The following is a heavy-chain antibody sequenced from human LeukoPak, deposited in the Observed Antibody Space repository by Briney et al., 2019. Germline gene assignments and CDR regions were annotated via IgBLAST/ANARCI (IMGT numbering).Heavy chain of an antibody. CDR3: VPGSSVGQGSQSYYDKSTYFDY. J-gene: IGHJ4*02. V-gene: IGHV1-2*02. CDR2: INPNAGGT. D-gene: IGHD3-16*01. CDR1: GYTFTDYY. Sequence: ASVKVSCKAFGYTFTDYYMHWVRQAPGXXXEWMGWINPNAGGTDYAQKFQGRVTMTRDTSISTAYMELSGLRSDDTAVYYCVPGSSVGQGSQSYYDKSTYFDYWGQGTLVTVSS.